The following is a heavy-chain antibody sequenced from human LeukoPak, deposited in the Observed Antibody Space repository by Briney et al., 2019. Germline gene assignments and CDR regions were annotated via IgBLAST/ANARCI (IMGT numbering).Heavy chain of an antibody. CDR1: GFTFDDYT. V-gene: IGHV3-43*01. CDR2: ISWDGGST. Sequence: GGSLRLSCAASGFTFDDYTMHWVRQAPGKGLEWVSLISWDGGSTYYADSVKGRFTISRDNSKNSLYPQMNSLRTEDTALYYCAKGYYYYMDVWGKGTTVTVSS. CDR3: AKGYYYYMDV. J-gene: IGHJ6*03.